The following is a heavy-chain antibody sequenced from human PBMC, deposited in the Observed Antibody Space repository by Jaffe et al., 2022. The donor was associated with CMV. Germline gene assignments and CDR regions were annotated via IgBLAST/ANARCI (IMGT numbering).Heavy chain of an antibody. Sequence: QLVESGGGLVQPGGSLRLSCAASGFTFSNYAMYWVRQPPGKGLEWVSTLSSGGDTTYYADSVKGRFTISRDNSKNTLYLQMNNLRAEDTAIYYCAKDRFRGFDYWGQGTLVTVSS. D-gene: IGHD3-16*01. V-gene: IGHV3-23*04. J-gene: IGHJ4*02. CDR2: LSSGGDTT. CDR1: GFTFSNYA. CDR3: AKDRFRGFDY.